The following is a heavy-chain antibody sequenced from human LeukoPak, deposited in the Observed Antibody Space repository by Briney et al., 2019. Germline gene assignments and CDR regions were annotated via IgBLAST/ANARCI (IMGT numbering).Heavy chain of an antibody. CDR2: IYTGGST. CDR1: GFTVSSKY. D-gene: IGHD3-10*02. CDR3: ARDMLGFAYFDL. Sequence: GGSLRLSCAASGFTVSSKYMNWVRQAPGKGLEWFSVIYTGGSTFYADSVKGRFTISRDNSKNTLYLQMNSLRAEDTAVYYCARDMLGFAYFDLWGRGTLVTVSS. J-gene: IGHJ2*01. V-gene: IGHV3-53*01.